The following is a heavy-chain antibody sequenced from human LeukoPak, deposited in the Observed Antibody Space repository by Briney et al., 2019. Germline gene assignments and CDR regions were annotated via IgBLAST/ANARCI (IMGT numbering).Heavy chain of an antibody. V-gene: IGHV3-21*01. D-gene: IGHD1-26*01. CDR3: ARDMVVGSGSPIDY. CDR1: GFTFSSYS. Sequence: PGGSLRLSCAASGFTFSSYSMNWVRQAPGKGLEWVSSISSSSSYIYYADSVKGGFTISRDNAKNSLYLQMNSLRAEDTAVYYCARDMVVGSGSPIDYWGQGTLVTVSS. CDR2: ISSSSSYI. J-gene: IGHJ4*02.